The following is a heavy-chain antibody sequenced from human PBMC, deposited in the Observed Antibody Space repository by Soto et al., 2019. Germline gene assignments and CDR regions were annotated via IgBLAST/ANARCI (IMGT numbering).Heavy chain of an antibody. D-gene: IGHD3-10*01. CDR1: GFTFSSYW. J-gene: IGHJ4*02. V-gene: IGHV3-7*03. CDR3: ARDQLWFGEFYTYYFDY. CDR2: IKQDGSEK. Sequence: GGSLRLSCAASGFTFSSYWMSWVRQAPGKGLEWVANIKQDGSEKYYVDSVKGRFTISRDNAKNSLYLQMNSLRAEDTAVYYCARDQLWFGEFYTYYFDYWGQGTLVTVSS.